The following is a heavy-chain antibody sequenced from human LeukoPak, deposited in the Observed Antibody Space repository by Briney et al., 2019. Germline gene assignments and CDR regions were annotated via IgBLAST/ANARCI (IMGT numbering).Heavy chain of an antibody. J-gene: IGHJ4*02. CDR1: GGSFSGYY. CDR2: INHSGGT. Sequence: PSETLSLTCAVYGGSFSGYYWSWIRQPPGKGLEWIGEINHSGGTNYNPSLKSRVTISVDTSKNQFSLKLSSVTAADTAVYYCARGGGRYSYVYFDYWGQGTLVTVSS. D-gene: IGHD5-18*01. V-gene: IGHV4-34*01. CDR3: ARGGGRYSYVYFDY.